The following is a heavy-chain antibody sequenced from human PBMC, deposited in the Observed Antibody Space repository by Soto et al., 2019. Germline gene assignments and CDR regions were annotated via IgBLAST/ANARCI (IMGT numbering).Heavy chain of an antibody. CDR1: GGSISSGGYY. CDR3: AREDRELSGYDSYYYYYMDV. V-gene: IGHV4-31*03. CDR2: IYYRGST. J-gene: IGHJ6*03. Sequence: QVQLQESGPGLVKPSQTLSLTCTVSGGSISSGGYYWSWIRQHPGKGLEWIGYIYYRGSTYYNPSLKRRVTISVDTSKNQFSLKLSSVTAADTAVYYCAREDRELSGYDSYYYYYMDVWGNGTTVTVSS. D-gene: IGHD5-12*01.